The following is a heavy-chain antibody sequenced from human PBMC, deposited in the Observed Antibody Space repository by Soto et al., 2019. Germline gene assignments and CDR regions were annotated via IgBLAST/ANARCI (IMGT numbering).Heavy chain of an antibody. J-gene: IGHJ5*02. CDR1: GYRFTSYW. V-gene: IGHV5-51*01. Sequence: GESLKISCRTSGYRFTSYWIAWVRQMPGKGLEWMGIIFPSDSDTRYSPSFQGQVTISADRSTSTVFLQWASLKASDTAVYFCARKDKSGYFNWFDPWGQVTLVTVS. CDR2: IFPSDSDT. D-gene: IGHD3-22*01. CDR3: ARKDKSGYFNWFDP.